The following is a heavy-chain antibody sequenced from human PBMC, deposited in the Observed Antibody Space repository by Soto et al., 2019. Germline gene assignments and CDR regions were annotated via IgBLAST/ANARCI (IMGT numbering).Heavy chain of an antibody. D-gene: IGHD5-18*01. Sequence: GGSLRLSCAASGFTFSSYGMHWVRQAPGKGLEWVAVISYDGSNKYYADSVKGRFTISRDNSKNTLYLQMNSLRAEDTAVYYCAKEHGGYSYGYGRFYGMDVWGQGTTVTVSS. CDR3: AKEHGGYSYGYGRFYGMDV. J-gene: IGHJ6*02. CDR2: ISYDGSNK. CDR1: GFTFSSYG. V-gene: IGHV3-30*18.